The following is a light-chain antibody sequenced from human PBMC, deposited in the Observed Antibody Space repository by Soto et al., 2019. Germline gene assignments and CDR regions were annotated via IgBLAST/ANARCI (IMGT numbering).Light chain of an antibody. V-gene: IGLV1-44*01. CDR2: RNS. CDR1: TSNIGGNS. Sequence: QSVLTQPPSASGTPGQRVTISCSGSTSNIGGNSVNWYHHLPGTAPKLLIYRNSQRPSGVPDRFSGSKSGTSASLVISGLQSADEADYYCAAWDDSLNAVIFGGGTKLTVL. J-gene: IGLJ2*01. CDR3: AAWDDSLNAVI.